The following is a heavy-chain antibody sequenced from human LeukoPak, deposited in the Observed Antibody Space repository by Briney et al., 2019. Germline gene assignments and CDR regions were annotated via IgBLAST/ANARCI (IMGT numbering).Heavy chain of an antibody. V-gene: IGHV3-30-3*01. CDR2: ISYDGSKE. CDR3: ARERDRASFCNGTSCFGLEY. D-gene: IGHD2-2*01. J-gene: IGHJ4*02. Sequence: GRSLRLSCAASGFSFSNFAMHWVRQAPGKGLEWVALISYDGSKEYYADSVKGRFTISRDDSDNTLFLQMNSLGPEDTSVYYCARERDRASFCNGTSCFGLEYWGQGTLVTVSS. CDR1: GFSFSNFA.